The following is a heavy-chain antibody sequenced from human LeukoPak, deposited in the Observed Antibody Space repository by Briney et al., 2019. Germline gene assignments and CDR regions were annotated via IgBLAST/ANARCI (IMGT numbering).Heavy chain of an antibody. CDR3: AREGYCSSASCPNLDY. CDR2: ISSDGNHR. Sequence: GGYLRLSCVGSGFTFSTYNIHWVRQAPGKGLEWVAVISSDGNHRYHADSVKGRFTISRDNSKNTVYLQMNSLRAEDTAVYYCAREGYCSSASCPNLDYWGQGTLVTVSS. CDR1: GFTFSTYN. V-gene: IGHV3-30*04. D-gene: IGHD2-2*01. J-gene: IGHJ4*02.